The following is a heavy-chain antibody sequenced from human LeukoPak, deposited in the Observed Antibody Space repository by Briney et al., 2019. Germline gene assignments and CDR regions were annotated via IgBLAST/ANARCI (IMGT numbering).Heavy chain of an antibody. J-gene: IGHJ6*02. Sequence: PGGSLRLSCAASGFTVSSNYMSWVRQAPGKRLEWVSVTYSGGSTYYADSVKGRFTISRDNSKNTLYLQMNSLRAEDTAVYYCARVLIVVVINGMDVWGQGTTVTVSS. CDR3: ARVLIVVVINGMDV. CDR2: TYSGGST. V-gene: IGHV3-53*01. CDR1: GFTVSSNY. D-gene: IGHD3-22*01.